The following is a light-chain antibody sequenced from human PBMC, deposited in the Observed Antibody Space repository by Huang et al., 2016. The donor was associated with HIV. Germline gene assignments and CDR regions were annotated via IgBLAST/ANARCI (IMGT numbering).Light chain of an antibody. CDR1: LSVSTN. J-gene: IGKJ4*01. Sequence: ERVMTQSPATVSLSPGERATLSCRASLSVSTNLAWYQQRPGQAPRLLIYGASTRATGSPARFSGGGSGAEFTLTIRSLQSEDFAVYYCQQYDNWPLTFGGGTKVQIK. CDR2: GAS. CDR3: QQYDNWPLT. V-gene: IGKV3-15*01.